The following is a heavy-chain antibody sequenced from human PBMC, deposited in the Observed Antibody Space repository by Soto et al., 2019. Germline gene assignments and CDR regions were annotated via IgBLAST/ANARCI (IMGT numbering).Heavy chain of an antibody. V-gene: IGHV4-59*01. CDR2: IYYSGST. Sequence: SETLSLTCTVSGGSISSYYWSWIRQPPGKGLEWIGYIYYSGSTNYNPSLKSRVTISVDTSKNQFSLKLSSVTAADTAVYYCARLQTGTTPGYYYYYMDGWGKGTTVTVAS. CDR1: GGSISSYY. D-gene: IGHD1-1*01. CDR3: ARLQTGTTPGYYYYYMDG. J-gene: IGHJ6*03.